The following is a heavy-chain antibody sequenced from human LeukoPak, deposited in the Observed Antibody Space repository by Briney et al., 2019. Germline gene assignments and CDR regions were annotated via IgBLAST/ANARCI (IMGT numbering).Heavy chain of an antibody. V-gene: IGHV4-59*02. CDR2: LSYTGKT. Sequence: TSETLSLTCVVSGASVSSSHWNWIRQLPGKRLEWIACLSYTGKTDYNPSLTSRVAISLGTSKNQVPLKLRSVAAADTAVYYCSEGYFEPFAHWGQGILVTVSS. CDR1: GASVSSSH. D-gene: IGHD2/OR15-2a*01. J-gene: IGHJ4*02. CDR3: SEGYFEPFAH.